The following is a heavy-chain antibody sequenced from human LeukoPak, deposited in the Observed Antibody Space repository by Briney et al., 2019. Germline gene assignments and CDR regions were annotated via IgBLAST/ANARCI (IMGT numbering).Heavy chain of an antibody. CDR3: AKGLTFGGVIVPYYFDY. V-gene: IGHV3-23*01. CDR1: GFTFSSYA. CDR2: ISGSGGST. Sequence: PGRSLRLSCAASGFTFSSYAMSWVRQAPGKGLEWVSAISGSGGSTYYADSVKGRFTISRDNSKNTLYLQMNSLRAEDTAVYYCAKGLTFGGVIVPYYFDYWGQGTLVTVSS. J-gene: IGHJ4*02. D-gene: IGHD3-16*02.